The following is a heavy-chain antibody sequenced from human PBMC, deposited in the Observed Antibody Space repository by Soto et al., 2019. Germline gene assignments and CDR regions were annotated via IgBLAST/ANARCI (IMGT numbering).Heavy chain of an antibody. V-gene: IGHV3-15*01. CDR1: GFTFSNAW. J-gene: IGHJ4*02. D-gene: IGHD3-10*01. CDR3: TTDESDYVSGSYVVSDYFDY. Sequence: GGSLRLSCAASGFTFSNAWMSWVRQAPGKGLEWVGRIKSKTDGGTTDYAAPVKGRFTISRDDSKNTLYLQMNSLKTEDTAVYYCTTDESDYVSGSYVVSDYFDYWGQGTLVPVSS. CDR2: IKSKTDGGTT.